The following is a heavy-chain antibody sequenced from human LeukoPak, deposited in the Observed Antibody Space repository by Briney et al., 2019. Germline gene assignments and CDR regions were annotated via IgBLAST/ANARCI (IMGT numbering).Heavy chain of an antibody. Sequence: SVKVSCKTSGGTFSRFAISWVRQAPGQGLEWMGGIIPIFGPANYAQKFQGRVTITADESTSTAYMELSSLRSEDTAVYYCARDVYYYDSSGYFPWGQGTLVTVSS. J-gene: IGHJ5*02. D-gene: IGHD3-22*01. V-gene: IGHV1-69*13. CDR3: ARDVYYYDSSGYFP. CDR1: GGTFSRFA. CDR2: IIPIFGPA.